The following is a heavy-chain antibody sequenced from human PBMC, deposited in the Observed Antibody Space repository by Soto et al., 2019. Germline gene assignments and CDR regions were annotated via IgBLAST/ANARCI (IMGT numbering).Heavy chain of an antibody. J-gene: IGHJ5*02. Sequence: PSETLSLTCTVSGGSISSYYWSWIRQPPGKGLEWIGYIDYSGSTTYNPSLKSRITILVDTSRSQFSLKLSSVTAADTAVYYCARGFLWLDQWGQGTLVTVSS. CDR1: GGSISSYY. V-gene: IGHV4-59*01. CDR3: ARGFLWLDQ. CDR2: IDYSGST.